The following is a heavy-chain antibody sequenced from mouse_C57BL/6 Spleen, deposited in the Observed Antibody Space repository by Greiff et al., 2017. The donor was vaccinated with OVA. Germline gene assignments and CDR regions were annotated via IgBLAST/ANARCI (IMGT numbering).Heavy chain of an antibody. Sequence: QVQLKESGPELVKPGASVTISCKASGYAFSSSWMNWVKQRPGKGLEWIGRIYPGDGDTNYNGKFKGKATLTADKSSSTAYMQLSSLTSEDSAVYFCARNGYYGLDDWGKGTTLTVSS. J-gene: IGHJ2*01. D-gene: IGHD2-3*01. V-gene: IGHV1-82*01. CDR1: GYAFSSSW. CDR2: IYPGDGDT. CDR3: ARNGYYGLDD.